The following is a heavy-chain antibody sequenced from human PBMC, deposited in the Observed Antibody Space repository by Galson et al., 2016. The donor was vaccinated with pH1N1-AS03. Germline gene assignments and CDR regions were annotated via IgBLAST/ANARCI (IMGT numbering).Heavy chain of an antibody. CDR2: ISSDSTTM. CDR1: GFTFSRYS. J-gene: IGHJ4*02. Sequence: SLRLSCAASGFTFSRYSMNWVRQAPGKGLEWVSYISSDSTTMYYAESVRGRLTISRDNARDSLHLQMNSLRDEDTAIYYCARDGGSGGLYYFEYWGQGALVTVSS. CDR3: ARDGGSGGLYYFEY. D-gene: IGHD2-15*01. V-gene: IGHV3-48*02.